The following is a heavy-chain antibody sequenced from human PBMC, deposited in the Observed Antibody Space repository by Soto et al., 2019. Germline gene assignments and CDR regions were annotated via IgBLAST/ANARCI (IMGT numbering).Heavy chain of an antibody. D-gene: IGHD2-15*01. J-gene: IGHJ4*02. CDR3: ARGPAGGLRGGVSY. CDR1: GGTFSSYA. CDR2: IIPIFGTA. V-gene: IGHV1-69*05. Sequence: SVKVSCKASGGTFSSYAISWVRQAPGQGLEWMGGIIPIFGTANYAQKFQGRVIMTTDTSTTTAYMELRSLRSDDTAVYYCARGPAGGLRGGVSYWGQGTLVTVSS.